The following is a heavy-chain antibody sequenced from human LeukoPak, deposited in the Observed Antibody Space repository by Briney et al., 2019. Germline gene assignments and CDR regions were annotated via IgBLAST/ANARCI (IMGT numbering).Heavy chain of an antibody. D-gene: IGHD6-6*01. V-gene: IGHV4-38-2*02. CDR3: ARVIAARRVDFEY. CDR1: GYSISSGYY. J-gene: IGHJ4*02. Sequence: SETLSLTCTVSGYSISSGYYWGWIRQPPGKGLEWIGSIYHSGMSFYNPSLRSRVTISVDTSKNQFSLKLSSVTAADTAVYYCARVIAARRVDFEYWGQGTLVTVSS. CDR2: IYHSGMS.